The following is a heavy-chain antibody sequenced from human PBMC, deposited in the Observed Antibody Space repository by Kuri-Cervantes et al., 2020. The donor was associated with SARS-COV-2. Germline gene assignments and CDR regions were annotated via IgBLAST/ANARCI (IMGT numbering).Heavy chain of an antibody. Sequence: GESLKISCAASGLTFSSYSMNWVRQAPGKGLEWVSSISSSSSYIYYADSVKGRFTISRDNAKNSLYLQMNSLRAEDTAVYYCARHRRKVGATMEDYWGQGTLVTVSS. CDR2: ISSSSSYI. V-gene: IGHV3-21*01. CDR1: GLTFSSYS. J-gene: IGHJ4*02. CDR3: ARHRRKVGATMEDY. D-gene: IGHD1-26*01.